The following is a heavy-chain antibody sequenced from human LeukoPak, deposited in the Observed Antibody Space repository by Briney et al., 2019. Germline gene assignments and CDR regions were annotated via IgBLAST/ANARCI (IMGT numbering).Heavy chain of an antibody. D-gene: IGHD3-10*01. CDR1: GYTFTSYA. Sequence: ASVKVSCKASGYTFTSYAMNWVRQAPGQGLEWMGWINTNTGNPTYAQGFTGRFVFSLDTSVSTAYLQISSLKAEDIAVYYCARDRVLLWFGESYYFDYWGQGTLVTVSS. V-gene: IGHV7-4-1*02. CDR2: INTNTGNP. CDR3: ARDRVLLWFGESYYFDY. J-gene: IGHJ4*02.